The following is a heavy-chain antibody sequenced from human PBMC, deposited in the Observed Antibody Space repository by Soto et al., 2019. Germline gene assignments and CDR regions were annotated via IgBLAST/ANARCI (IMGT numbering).Heavy chain of an antibody. CDR3: AVAVAGPTAIGY. V-gene: IGHV3-74*01. CDR1: GFTFSSYW. Sequence: EVQLVESGGGLVQPGGSLRLSCAASGFTFSSYWMHWVRQAPGKWLVWVSRINSDGSSTSYADSVKGRFTISRDNAKNTLYLQMNSLRAEGTAVYYCAVAVAGPTAIGYWGQGTLVTVSS. CDR2: INSDGSST. J-gene: IGHJ4*02. D-gene: IGHD6-19*01.